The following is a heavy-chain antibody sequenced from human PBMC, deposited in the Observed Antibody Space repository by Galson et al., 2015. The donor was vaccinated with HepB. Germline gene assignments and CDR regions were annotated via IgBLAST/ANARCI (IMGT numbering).Heavy chain of an antibody. CDR2: IYSGGST. CDR1: GFTVSSNY. CDR3: ARGQDYYDSPVR. Sequence: SLRLSCAASGFTVSSNYMSWVRQAPGKGLEWVSVIYSGGSTYYADSVKGRFTISRDNSKNTLYLQMNSLRAEDTAVYYCARGQDYYDSPVRWGQGTMVTVSS. J-gene: IGHJ3*01. D-gene: IGHD3-22*01. V-gene: IGHV3-66*01.